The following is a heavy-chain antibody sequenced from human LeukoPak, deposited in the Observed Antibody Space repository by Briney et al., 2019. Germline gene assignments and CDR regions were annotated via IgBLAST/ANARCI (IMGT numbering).Heavy chain of an antibody. V-gene: IGHV5-51*01. J-gene: IGHJ4*02. CDR2: IFSGDSDT. D-gene: IGHD4-17*01. Sequence: ADSLKSSCWGSGDSSSDYWIGWVGQLPGKNLQWMGTIFSGDSDTKYSASFQGQVTISADKSIDTTYLRLSSLKASDTGMYFCARGYDYGYYVEYLDYWRRETVVSV. CDR1: GDSSSDYW. CDR3: ARGYDYGYYVEYLDY.